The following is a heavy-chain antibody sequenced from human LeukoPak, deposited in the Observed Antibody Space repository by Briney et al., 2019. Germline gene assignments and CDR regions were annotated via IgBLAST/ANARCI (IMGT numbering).Heavy chain of an antibody. J-gene: IGHJ4*02. CDR1: GFTVNNNY. Sequence: GGSLRLSCAASGFTVNNNYMSWVRQAPGKGLEWVSVIYSDGRTYYADSAKGRFTISRDNSKSTLYLQMNSLRAEDTAVYYCARVRWGGNPGFDHWGQGTLVTVSS. D-gene: IGHD4-23*01. CDR3: ARVRWGGNPGFDH. V-gene: IGHV3-53*01. CDR2: IYSDGRT.